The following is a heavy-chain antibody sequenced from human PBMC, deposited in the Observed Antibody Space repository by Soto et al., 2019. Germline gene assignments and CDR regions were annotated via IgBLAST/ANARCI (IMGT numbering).Heavy chain of an antibody. CDR2: ISNDGSNK. CDR3: AKEWVYDSSGSPFDY. D-gene: IGHD3-22*01. Sequence: QVQLVESGGGVVQPGRSLRLSCAASGFTFSSHGMHWVRQAPGKGLEWVAVISNDGSNKYYADSVKGRFTISRDNSKNTLYLQMNSLSSEDTAVYYCAKEWVYDSSGSPFDYWGQGTLVTVSS. J-gene: IGHJ4*02. CDR1: GFTFSSHG. V-gene: IGHV3-30*18.